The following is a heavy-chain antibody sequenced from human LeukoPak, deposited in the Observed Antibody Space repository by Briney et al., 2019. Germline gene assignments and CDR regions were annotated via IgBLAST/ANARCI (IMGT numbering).Heavy chain of an antibody. V-gene: IGHV1-46*01. Sequence: GASVKVSCKASGYTFTSYYMHWVRQAPGQGLEWMGLINPTGGSTGYAQKFQGRVTMTRDMSTSTDYMELSSLRSEDTAIYYCARDIWGGDMGWWSAPWGRGTLVTVS. D-gene: IGHD3-16*01. J-gene: IGHJ5*02. CDR1: GYTFTSYY. CDR3: ARDIWGGDMGWWSAP. CDR2: INPTGGST.